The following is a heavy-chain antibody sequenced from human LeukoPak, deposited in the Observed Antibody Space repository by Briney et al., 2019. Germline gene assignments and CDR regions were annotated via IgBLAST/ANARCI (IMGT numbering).Heavy chain of an antibody. Sequence: GGSLRLSCAASGFTFSSYAMSWVRQAPGQGLEWVSAISGSADKTYYADSVKGRFTISRDNSKNTLYLQMNSLRAEDTAVYYCARDGDGGKPSDYWGQGTLVTVSS. CDR3: ARDGDGGKPSDY. CDR1: GFTFSSYA. CDR2: ISGSADKT. V-gene: IGHV3-23*01. D-gene: IGHD4-23*01. J-gene: IGHJ4*02.